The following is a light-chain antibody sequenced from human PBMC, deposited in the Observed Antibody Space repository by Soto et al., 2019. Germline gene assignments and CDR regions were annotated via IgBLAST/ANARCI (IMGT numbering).Light chain of an antibody. CDR3: QQYGSSPRT. Sequence: EIVLTQSPGTLSLSPGERATLSCRASQSVSSSLLAWYQQKPGQAPRLLIYGASSRATGTPDRFSGSGSGTDFTLTIGRLEPEDFAVYYCQQYGSSPRTFGQGTKVDIK. V-gene: IGKV3-20*01. CDR1: QSVSSSL. J-gene: IGKJ1*01. CDR2: GAS.